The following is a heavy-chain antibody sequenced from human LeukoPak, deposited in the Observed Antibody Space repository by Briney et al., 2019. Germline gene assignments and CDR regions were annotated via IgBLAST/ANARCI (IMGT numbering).Heavy chain of an antibody. V-gene: IGHV1-18*01. CDR3: ARSGIAVAGTSTSFDY. CDR2: ISAYNGNT. J-gene: IGHJ4*02. D-gene: IGHD6-19*01. CDR1: GYTFTSYG. Sequence: ATVKVSCKASGYTFTSYGISWVRQAPGQGLEWMGWISAYNGNTNYAQKLQGRVTITTDTSTSTAYMELRSLRSDDTAVYYCARSGIAVAGTSTSFDYWGQGTLVTVSS.